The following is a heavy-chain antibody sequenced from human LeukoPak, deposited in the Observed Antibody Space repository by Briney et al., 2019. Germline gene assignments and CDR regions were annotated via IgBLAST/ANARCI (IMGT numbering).Heavy chain of an antibody. J-gene: IGHJ4*02. D-gene: IGHD3-10*01. CDR3: AKNPSRGPHFDY. CDR2: ISSISNSI. CDR1: GFTFSSYS. Sequence: GGSLRLSCAASGFTFSSYSMNWVRQAPGKGLEWVSYISSISNSIYHADSVKGRFTISRDNAKTSLYLQMNSLRAEDTAVYYCAKNPSRGPHFDYWGQGTLVTVSS. V-gene: IGHV3-48*01.